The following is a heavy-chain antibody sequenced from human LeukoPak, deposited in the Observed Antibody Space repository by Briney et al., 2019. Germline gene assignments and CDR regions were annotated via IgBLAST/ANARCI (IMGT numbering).Heavy chain of an antibody. J-gene: IGHJ4*02. D-gene: IGHD6-13*01. V-gene: IGHV1-2*02. CDR3: ARGPSSSWFDFDY. CDR2: INPNSGGT. Sequence: ASVKVSCKASGYTFTGYYMHWVRQAPGQGLEGRGWINPNSGGTNYAQKFQGRVTMTRDTSISTAYMELSRLRSDDTAVYYCARGPSSSWFDFDYWGEGTLVTVSS. CDR1: GYTFTGYY.